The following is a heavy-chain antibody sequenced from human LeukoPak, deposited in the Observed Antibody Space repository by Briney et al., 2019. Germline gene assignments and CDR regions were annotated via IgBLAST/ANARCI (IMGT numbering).Heavy chain of an antibody. Sequence: ASVKVSCKASGGTFSSYAISWVRQAPGQGLKWMGGIIPIFGTANYAQKFQGRVTITADESTSTAYMELSSLRSEDTAVYYCARVISSGRYVFYYGMDVWGQGTTVTVSS. CDR3: ARVISSGRYVFYYGMDV. J-gene: IGHJ6*02. V-gene: IGHV1-69*13. D-gene: IGHD6-19*01. CDR1: GGTFSSYA. CDR2: IIPIFGTA.